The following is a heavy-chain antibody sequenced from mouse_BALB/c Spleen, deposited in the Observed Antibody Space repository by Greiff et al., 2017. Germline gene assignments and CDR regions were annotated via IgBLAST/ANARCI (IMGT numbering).Heavy chain of an antibody. Sequence: EVKLVESGGGLVQPGGSRKLSCAASGFTFSSFGMHWVRQAPEKGLVWVAYISSGSSTIDYADTVKGRFTIFRDNPKNTLFLVMTGLRSEDTAMYYCARYYSGYENCCGNWGQGTTVTGSS. D-gene: IGHD1-2*01. CDR3: ARYYSGYENCCGN. J-gene: IGHJ2*01. CDR1: GFTFSSFG. CDR2: ISSGSSTI. V-gene: IGHV5-17*02.